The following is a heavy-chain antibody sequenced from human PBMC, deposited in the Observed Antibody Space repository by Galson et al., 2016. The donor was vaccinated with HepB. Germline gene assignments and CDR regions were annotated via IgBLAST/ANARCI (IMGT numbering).Heavy chain of an antibody. CDR1: GFTFTEYY. V-gene: IGHV3-11*06. J-gene: IGHJ4*02. CDR2: LSPSTRYT. CDR3: ARDPGGYGFIDS. D-gene: IGHD5-12*01. Sequence: SLRLPCAASGFTFTEYYMTWIRQAPGKGLEWLSYLSPSTRYTNSADSVKGRFTIFRDNAKNSVYLQMNSLRAEDTAVYYCARDPGGYGFIDSWGQGTLVTVSS.